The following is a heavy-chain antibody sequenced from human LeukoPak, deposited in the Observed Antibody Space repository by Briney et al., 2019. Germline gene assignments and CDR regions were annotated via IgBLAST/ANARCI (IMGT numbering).Heavy chain of an antibody. CDR3: ARTIVGLYYFDY. D-gene: IGHD1-26*01. CDR1: GGSVSSGSSF. J-gene: IGHJ4*02. Sequence: SETLSLTCTVSGGSVSSGSSFWSWIRQPPGKGLEWIGYIYHSGNTNYNPSLKSRVTISVVTSKNQFSLKLSSVTAADTAVYYCARTIVGLYYFDYWGQGTRVTVSS. CDR2: IYHSGNT. V-gene: IGHV4-61*01.